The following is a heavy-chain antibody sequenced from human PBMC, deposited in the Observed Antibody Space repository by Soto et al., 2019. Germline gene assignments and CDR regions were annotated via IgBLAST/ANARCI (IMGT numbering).Heavy chain of an antibody. J-gene: IGHJ5*02. CDR3: ARLVGNSWLGH. V-gene: IGHV6-1*01. CDR2: TYYRSIWQT. CDR1: GDSVSSNDAV. Sequence: QLQLQQSGPGLVKASQTLSLTCAISGDSVSSNDAVWNWIRQSPSIGLEWLGRTYYRSIWQTEYAVSAKGRMTNHPDASKNQFSLQLNSVTPEDTAMYYCARLVGNSWLGHWGQGTLVTVSA. D-gene: IGHD6-6*01.